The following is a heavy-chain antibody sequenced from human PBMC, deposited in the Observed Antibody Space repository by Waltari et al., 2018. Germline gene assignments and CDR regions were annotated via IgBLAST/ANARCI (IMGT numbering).Heavy chain of an antibody. D-gene: IGHD3-10*01. V-gene: IGHV4-39*07. J-gene: IGHJ4*02. CDR2: IYYSGST. CDR3: SSDGSGSYQVGGFDY. Sequence: QLQLQESGPGLVKPSETLSLTCTVSGGSISSSSYYWGWIRQPPGKGLEWIGSIYYSGSTYYNPSLKSRVTISVDTSKNQFSLKLSSVTAADTAVYSCSSDGSGSYQVGGFDYWGQGTLVTVSS. CDR1: GGSISSSSYY.